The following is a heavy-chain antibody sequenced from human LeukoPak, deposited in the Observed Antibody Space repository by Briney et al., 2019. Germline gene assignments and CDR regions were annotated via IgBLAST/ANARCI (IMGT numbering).Heavy chain of an antibody. CDR2: INHSGST. CDR1: GGSFSGYY. CDR3: ARGEVYYDSSGYYLDY. Sequence: PSETLSLTCAVYGGSFSGYYWSWIRQPPGKGLEWIGEINHSGSTNYNPSLKSRVTISVDTSKNQFSLKLSSVTAADTAVYYCARGEVYYDSSGYYLDYWGQGTLVTVSS. D-gene: IGHD3-22*01. V-gene: IGHV4-34*01. J-gene: IGHJ4*02.